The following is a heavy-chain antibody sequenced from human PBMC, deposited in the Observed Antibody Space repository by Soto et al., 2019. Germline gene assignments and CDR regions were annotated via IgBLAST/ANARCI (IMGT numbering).Heavy chain of an antibody. V-gene: IGHV1-18*01. CDR1: GYTFSTSG. J-gene: IGHJ6*02. CDR2: ISTYNGDT. D-gene: IGHD2-21*01. Sequence: QVQLVQSGAEVRKPGASVKVSCKASGYTFSTSGMSWLRQAPGQGLEWMGWISTYNGDTNDAPKFQDRVTMTSETSTSQVYMELRSLRSDDTAVYYCARAGADPYYYYGMGVWGQGTRVTVSS. CDR3: ARAGADPYYYYGMGV.